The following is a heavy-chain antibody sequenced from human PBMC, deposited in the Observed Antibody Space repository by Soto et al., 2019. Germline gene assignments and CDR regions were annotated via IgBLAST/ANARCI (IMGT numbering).Heavy chain of an antibody. Sequence: SETLSLTCTVSGGSISRYFWSWIRQPPGRGLEWIGHIHYSGSTNYNPSLKSRVTISVDTSKNQVSLKLSSVTAADTAMYFCARQFSRAWPQYYNALAVWAHGTTLPVSS. J-gene: IGHJ6*02. V-gene: IGHV4-59*08. CDR1: GGSISRYF. CDR2: IHYSGST. CDR3: ARQFSRAWPQYYNALAV.